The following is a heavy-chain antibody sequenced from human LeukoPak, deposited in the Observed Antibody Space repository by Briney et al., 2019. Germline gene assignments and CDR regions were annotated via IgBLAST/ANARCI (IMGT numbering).Heavy chain of an antibody. CDR2: IYTSGST. D-gene: IGHD6-6*01. J-gene: IGHJ4*02. CDR1: GGSISSYY. CDR3: ARVEYSSSSIHFDY. Sequence: SETLSLTCIVSGGSISSYYWSWIRQPAGKGQEWIGRIYTSGSTNYNPSLKSRVTMSVDTSKNQFSLKLSSVTAADTAVYYCARVEYSSSSIHFDYWGQGTLVTVSS. V-gene: IGHV4-4*07.